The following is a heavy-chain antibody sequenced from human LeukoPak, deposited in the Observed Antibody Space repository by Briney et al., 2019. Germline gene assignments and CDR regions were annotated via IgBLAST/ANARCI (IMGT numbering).Heavy chain of an antibody. V-gene: IGHV3-33*01. CDR3: ARDTGTGYYRLDY. J-gene: IGHJ4*02. Sequence: PARSLRLSGAASGFTFSRYGMHWVRQAPGKGLEWVAVIWFDGSKKDYADSVKGRFTISRDNSGNTLSLQMNSLRAEDTAVYYCARDTGTGYYRLDYWGPGTLVTVSS. CDR2: IWFDGSKK. CDR1: GFTFSRYG. D-gene: IGHD1-26*01.